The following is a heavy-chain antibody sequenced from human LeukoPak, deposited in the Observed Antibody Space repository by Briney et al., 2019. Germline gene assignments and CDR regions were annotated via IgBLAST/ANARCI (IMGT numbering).Heavy chain of an antibody. CDR1: GFTFSSHG. CDR3: AKDLGVATISFDY. D-gene: IGHD5-12*01. Sequence: GGSLRLSCAASGFTFSSHGMNWVRQAPGKGLEWVSAISGSGGSTYYADSVKGRFTISRDNSKNTLYLQMNSLRAEDTAVYYCAKDLGVATISFDYWGQGTLVTVSS. CDR2: ISGSGGST. V-gene: IGHV3-23*01. J-gene: IGHJ4*02.